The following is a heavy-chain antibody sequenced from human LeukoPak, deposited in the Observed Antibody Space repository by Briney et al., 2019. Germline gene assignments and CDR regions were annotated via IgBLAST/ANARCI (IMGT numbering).Heavy chain of an antibody. CDR3: ARGGGYSSSWYSARVWNYYYYYMDV. D-gene: IGHD6-13*01. Sequence: ASVKVSCKASGYTFTSYDINWVRQATGQGLEWMGWMNPNSGNTGYAQKFQGRVTITRNTSISTAYMELSILRSEDTAVYYCARGGGYSSSWYSARVWNYYYYYMDVWGKGTTVTVSS. V-gene: IGHV1-8*03. CDR1: GYTFTSYD. CDR2: MNPNSGNT. J-gene: IGHJ6*03.